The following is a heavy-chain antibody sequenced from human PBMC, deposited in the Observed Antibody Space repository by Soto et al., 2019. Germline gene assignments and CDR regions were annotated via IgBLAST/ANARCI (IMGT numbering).Heavy chain of an antibody. CDR1: GFTFSSYE. D-gene: IGHD1-26*01. CDR3: ARDGEIVGATLKAFDI. J-gene: IGHJ3*02. V-gene: IGHV3-48*03. CDR2: ISSSGSTI. Sequence: GESLKISCAASGFTFSSYEMNWVRQAPGKGLEWVSYISSSGSTIYYADSVKGRFTISRDNAKNSLYLQMNSLRAEDTAVYYCARDGEIVGATLKAFDIWGQGTMVTVSS.